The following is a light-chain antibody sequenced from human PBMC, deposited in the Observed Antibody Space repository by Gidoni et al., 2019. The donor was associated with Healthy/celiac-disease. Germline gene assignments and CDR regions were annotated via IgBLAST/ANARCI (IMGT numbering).Light chain of an antibody. CDR1: QSVSSY. J-gene: IGKJ5*01. CDR3: QQRSNWPPRIT. CDR2: DAP. V-gene: IGKV3-11*01. Sequence: EIVLTQSPATLSLSPGERATLSCRASQSVSSYLAWYQQKPGQAPRLLIYDAPNRATGIPARFSGSGSGTDFTLTISSLEPEDFAVYYCQQRSNWPPRITFXQXTRLEIK.